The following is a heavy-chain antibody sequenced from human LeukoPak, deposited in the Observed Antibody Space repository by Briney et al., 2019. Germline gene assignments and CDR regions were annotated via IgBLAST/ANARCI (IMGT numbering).Heavy chain of an antibody. V-gene: IGHV3-30*04. Sequence: SGRSLRLSCAASGFSFNTYPIHWVRQAPGKGLEWVAVISYDGGNTYYADSVRGRITISRDNSKNTVYLQMNSLRIEDTAVYYCARGVRVSGGGNCFDYWGQGTLVTVSS. CDR3: ARGVRVSGGGNCFDY. CDR1: GFSFNTYP. D-gene: IGHD2-15*01. CDR2: ISYDGGNT. J-gene: IGHJ4*02.